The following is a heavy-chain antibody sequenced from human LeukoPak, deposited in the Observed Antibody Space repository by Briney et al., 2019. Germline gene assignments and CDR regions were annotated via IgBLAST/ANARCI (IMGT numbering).Heavy chain of an antibody. V-gene: IGHV4-59*01. J-gene: IGHJ4*02. CDR2: SYHRGST. Sequence: SETLSLTCTVSGGSISNYYWGWIRQSPGKGLEWIGWSYHRGSTSYNPSLKSRVAISVDTSKNQFSLKLTSVTAADTAVYYCARDRELGYWGQGTLVTVSS. D-gene: IGHD1-1*01. CDR3: ARDRELGY. CDR1: GGSISNYY.